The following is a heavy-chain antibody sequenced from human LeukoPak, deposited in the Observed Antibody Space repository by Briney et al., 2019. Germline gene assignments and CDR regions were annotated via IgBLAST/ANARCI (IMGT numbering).Heavy chain of an antibody. CDR3: AKSRSSSSSHIDY. Sequence: GGSLRLSCAASGFTFSSYAMSCVRQAPGKGLEWVSTISGSGKTTYYADSVKGRFTISRDNSRNTLYLQMNSLRAEDTAVYYCAKSRSSSSSHIDYWGQGTLVTVSS. J-gene: IGHJ4*02. D-gene: IGHD2-2*01. CDR2: ISGSGKTT. V-gene: IGHV3-23*01. CDR1: GFTFSSYA.